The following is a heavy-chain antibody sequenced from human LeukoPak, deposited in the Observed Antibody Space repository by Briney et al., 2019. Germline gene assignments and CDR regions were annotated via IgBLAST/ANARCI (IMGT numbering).Heavy chain of an antibody. Sequence: GGSFRLSCAASGFTFSNAWMSWVRQAPGKGLEWVGRIKSKTDGGTTDYAAPVKGRFTISRDDSKNTLYLQMNSLKTEDTAVYYCTTAPNYYDSSGYYYHDYWGQGTLVTVSS. J-gene: IGHJ4*02. CDR3: TTAPNYYDSSGYYYHDY. CDR2: IKSKTDGGTT. D-gene: IGHD3-22*01. CDR1: GFTFSNAW. V-gene: IGHV3-15*01.